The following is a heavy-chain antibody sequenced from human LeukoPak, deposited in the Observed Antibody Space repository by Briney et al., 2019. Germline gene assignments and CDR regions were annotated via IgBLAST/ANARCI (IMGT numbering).Heavy chain of an antibody. CDR3: ARDLSAVAGTESH. Sequence: EPGWSLRLSCAASGFTFSSYEMNWVRQAPGKGLEWVSYISSSGSPIYYADSVKGRFTISRDNAKSSLYLQMNSLRAEDTAVYYCARDLSAVAGTESHWGQGTLVTVSS. CDR1: GFTFSSYE. CDR2: ISSSGSPI. V-gene: IGHV3-48*03. D-gene: IGHD6-19*01. J-gene: IGHJ4*02.